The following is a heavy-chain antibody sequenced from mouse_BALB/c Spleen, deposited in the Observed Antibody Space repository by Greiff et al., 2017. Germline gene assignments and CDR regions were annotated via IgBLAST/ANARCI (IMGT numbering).Heavy chain of an antibody. J-gene: IGHJ2*01. CDR3: AREGYGNYYFDY. CDR1: GFSLTGYG. V-gene: IGHV2-6-7*01. D-gene: IGHD2-10*02. CDR2: IWGDGST. Sequence: VMLVESGPGLVAPSQSLSITCTVSGFSLTGYGLNWVRQPPGKGLEWLGMIWGDGSTDYNSALKSRLSISKDNSKSQVFLKMNSLQTDDTARYYCAREGYGNYYFDYWGQGTTLTVSS.